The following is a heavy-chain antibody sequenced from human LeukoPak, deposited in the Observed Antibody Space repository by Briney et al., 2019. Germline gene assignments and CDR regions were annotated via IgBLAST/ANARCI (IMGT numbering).Heavy chain of an antibody. Sequence: GGSLRLSCAASGLTFSNYAMNWVRQAPGKGLEWVSGISGSGGSTDYADSVKGRFTISRDNSKNTLYLQMNSLRAEDTAIYYCAKDWNYVYWGQGTLVTVSS. CDR3: AKDWNYVY. J-gene: IGHJ4*02. V-gene: IGHV3-23*01. D-gene: IGHD1-7*01. CDR1: GLTFSNYA. CDR2: ISGSGGST.